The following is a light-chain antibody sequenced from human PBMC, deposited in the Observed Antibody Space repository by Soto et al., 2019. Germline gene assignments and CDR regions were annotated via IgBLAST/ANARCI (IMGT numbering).Light chain of an antibody. V-gene: IGLV4-69*01. Sequence: QSVLTQSPSASASLGASVKLTCTLSSGHSSYAIAWHQQQPEKGPRYLMKLNSDGSHSKGDGSPDRFSGSSSGAERYLTITSLQSEDEADYYWQTWGTGTLVFGGGTKLTVL. CDR2: LNSDGSH. CDR3: QTWGTGTLV. J-gene: IGLJ3*02. CDR1: SGHSSYA.